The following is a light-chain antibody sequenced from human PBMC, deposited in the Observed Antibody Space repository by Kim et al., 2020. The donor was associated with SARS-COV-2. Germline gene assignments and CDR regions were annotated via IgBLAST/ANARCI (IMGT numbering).Light chain of an antibody. CDR1: QSISSW. J-gene: IGKJ1*01. CDR2: DVS. V-gene: IGKV1-5*01. CDR3: QQYRTYSRT. Sequence: ASVGDRVTITCRATQSISSWLAWYQQRPGKAPKLLIHDVSSLQSGVPSRFSGSGSGTEFTLTISNLQPDDFATYYCQQYRTYSRTFGQGTKVDIK.